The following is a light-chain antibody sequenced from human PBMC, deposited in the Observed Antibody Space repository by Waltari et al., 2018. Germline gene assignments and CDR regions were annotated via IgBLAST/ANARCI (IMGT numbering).Light chain of an antibody. CDR2: WAS. J-gene: IGKJ1*01. V-gene: IGKV4-1*01. CDR1: LYSSNNKNY. Sequence: LYSSNNKNYLSWYQHKPGQSPKLLIYWASTRQSGVPDRFSGSGSGTDFTLTISSLQTEDVAVYYCQQYYSTPWTFGQGTKVEIK. CDR3: QQYYSTPWT.